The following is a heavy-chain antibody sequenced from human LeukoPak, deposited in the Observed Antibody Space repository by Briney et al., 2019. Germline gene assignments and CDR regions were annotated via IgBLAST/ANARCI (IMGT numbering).Heavy chain of an antibody. CDR3: ARARYSSSRSAFDI. V-gene: IGHV1-46*01. CDR2: INPSGGST. CDR1: GYTFTSYY. D-gene: IGHD6-13*01. J-gene: IGHJ3*02. Sequence: VASVKVSCKASGYTFTSYYMHWVRQAPGQGLEWMAIINPSGGSTTYAQKFQGRVTMTSDMSTSTVYMELSSLRSDDTAVYYCARARYSSSRSAFDIWGQGTMVTVSS.